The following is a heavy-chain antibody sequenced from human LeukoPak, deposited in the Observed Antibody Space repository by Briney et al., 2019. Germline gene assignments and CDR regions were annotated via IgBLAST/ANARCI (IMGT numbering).Heavy chain of an antibody. Sequence: PGGSLRLSCAASGFTFSSYEMNWVRQAPGKGLEWLSGITGSGTNTYYADSVKGRFTISRDNSKNTVYLQMNSLRVEDTATYYCAKNSGIWDYWGQGTLVTVSS. CDR3: AKNSGIWDY. J-gene: IGHJ4*02. CDR1: GFTFSSYE. V-gene: IGHV3-23*01. CDR2: ITGSGTNT. D-gene: IGHD1-26*01.